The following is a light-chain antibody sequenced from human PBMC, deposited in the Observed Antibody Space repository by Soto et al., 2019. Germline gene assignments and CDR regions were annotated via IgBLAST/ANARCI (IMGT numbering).Light chain of an antibody. CDR1: QAISNY. CDR3: QQYNNLPYT. V-gene: IGKV1-33*01. CDR2: DAS. Sequence: DLQMTQSPSSLYASLGDRVTITCQASQAISNYLHWYHQRPGKAPILVIYDASNLEAGAPSRFSDGGSGTSFTLTISSLQPEDIGTYFCQQYNNLPYTFGQGTKLDIK. J-gene: IGKJ2*01.